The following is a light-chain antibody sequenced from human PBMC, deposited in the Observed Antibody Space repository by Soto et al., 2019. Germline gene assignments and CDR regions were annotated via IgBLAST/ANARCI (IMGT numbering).Light chain of an antibody. CDR1: QDIKDNY. CDR2: GSS. J-gene: IGKJ2*01. Sequence: EVVLTQSPGTLSLSPGERATLSCRASQDIKDNYLAWYQQRPGQAPRLLIYGSSDRATGIPDRFSGGGSGTAFTLTISRLEPEDFAVDYCHQYGSSPPYTFGQGTKLEI. V-gene: IGKV3-20*01. CDR3: HQYGSSPPYT.